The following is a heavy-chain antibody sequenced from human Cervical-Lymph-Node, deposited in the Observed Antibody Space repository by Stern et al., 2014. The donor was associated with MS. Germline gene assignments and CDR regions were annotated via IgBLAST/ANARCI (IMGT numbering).Heavy chain of an antibody. CDR3: ARGPWTGRHGDS. V-gene: IGHV3-30*04. J-gene: IGHJ4*02. Sequence: VQLVESGGGVGQPGRSLRLTCAASGFTFSTFAMHWVRQAPGKGLEWVAVISNDGNHKDYGDSVKFRFTISRAKPKKSFLLQMDSLRTEATAVYYCARGPWTGRHGDSWGQGTLVSVSS. CDR1: GFTFSTFA. CDR2: ISNDGNHK. D-gene: IGHD3/OR15-3a*01.